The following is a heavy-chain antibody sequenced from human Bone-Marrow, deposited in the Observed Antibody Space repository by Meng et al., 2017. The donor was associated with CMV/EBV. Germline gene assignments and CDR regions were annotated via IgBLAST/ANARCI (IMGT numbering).Heavy chain of an antibody. CDR2: IIPIFGTA. D-gene: IGHD7-27*01. J-gene: IGHJ3*02. Sequence: SVKVSCKASGYTFTSYGISWVRQAPGQGLEWMGGIIPIFGTANYAQKFQGRVTITTDESTSTAYMELSSLRSEDTAVYYCAGQTGDHDAFDIWGQGTRVTVSS. CDR1: GYTFTSYG. V-gene: IGHV1-69*05. CDR3: AGQTGDHDAFDI.